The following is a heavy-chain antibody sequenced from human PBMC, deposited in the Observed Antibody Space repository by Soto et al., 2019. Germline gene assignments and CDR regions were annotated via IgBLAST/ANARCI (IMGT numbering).Heavy chain of an antibody. J-gene: IGHJ4*02. CDR1: GYTFTSYA. CDR3: ARDSRIGSGYFDY. V-gene: IGHV1-3*01. CDR2: INAGNGNT. Sequence: ASVKVSCKASGYTFTSYAMHWVRQAPGQRLEWMGWINAGNGNTKYSQKFQGRVTITADESTSTAYMELSSLRSEDTAVYYCARDSRIGSGYFDYWGQGTLVTVSS. D-gene: IGHD2-15*01.